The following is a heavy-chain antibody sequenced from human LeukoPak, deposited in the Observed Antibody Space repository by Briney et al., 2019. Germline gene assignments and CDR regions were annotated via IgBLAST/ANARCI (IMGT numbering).Heavy chain of an antibody. V-gene: IGHV3-48*04. CDR3: AREGDWNYVFDY. CDR2: ISSGGGTI. J-gene: IGHJ4*02. Sequence: GGSLRLSCAASGFTFSSYAMSWVRQAPGKGLEWVSYISSGGGTIYYADSVKCRFTISRDNAKNSLYLQMDSPRAEDTAVYHCAREGDWNYVFDYWGQGTQVTVSS. D-gene: IGHD1-7*01. CDR1: GFTFSSYA.